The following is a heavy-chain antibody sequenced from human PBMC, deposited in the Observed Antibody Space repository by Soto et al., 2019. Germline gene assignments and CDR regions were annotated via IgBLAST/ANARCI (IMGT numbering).Heavy chain of an antibody. CDR1: GFTVSINY. J-gene: IGHJ6*02. Sequence: ETLSLSCAASGFTVSINYMSWVRQAPGKGLEWVSVIYSGGSTYYADSVRGRFTISRDNSKNTLYLQMKSLRAEDTAVYYCARDPPATRHGMDVWGQGTTVTVSS. CDR2: IYSGGST. CDR3: ARDPPATRHGMDV. V-gene: IGHV3-53*01.